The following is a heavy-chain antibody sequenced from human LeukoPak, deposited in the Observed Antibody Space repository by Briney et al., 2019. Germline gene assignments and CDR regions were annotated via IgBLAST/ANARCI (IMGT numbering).Heavy chain of an antibody. CDR3: ARRDGGWYPGGFDY. CDR1: GFTVSSNY. D-gene: IGHD6-19*01. Sequence: EAGGSLRLSCAASGFTVSSNYMSWVRQAPEKGLEWVSVIHSGGSTYYADSVKGRFTISRDNAKNSLYLQMNSLRAEDTAVYYCARRDGGWYPGGFDYWGQGTLVTVSS. V-gene: IGHV3-66*04. CDR2: IHSGGST. J-gene: IGHJ4*02.